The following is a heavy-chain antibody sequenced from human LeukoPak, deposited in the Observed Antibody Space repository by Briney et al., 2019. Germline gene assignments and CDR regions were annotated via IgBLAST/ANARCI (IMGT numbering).Heavy chain of an antibody. CDR3: ARARPTGSGYYYFGY. J-gene: IGHJ4*02. D-gene: IGHD3-22*01. V-gene: IGHV1-3*01. Sequence: KFQGRVTITRDTSASTAYMELSSLRSEDTAVYYCARARPTGSGYYYFGYWGQGTLVTVSS.